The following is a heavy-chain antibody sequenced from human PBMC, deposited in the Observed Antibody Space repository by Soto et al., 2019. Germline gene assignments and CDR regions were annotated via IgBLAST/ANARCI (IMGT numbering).Heavy chain of an antibody. Sequence: NPSETLSLTCTVSGGSMSSYYWSWIRQPPGKGLEWIGYIYYSGSTNYNPSLKSRVTISVDTSKNQFSLKLSSVTAADTAMYYCAREAGVRYPFDPWGQGTLVTVSS. D-gene: IGHD3-9*01. CDR1: GGSMSSYY. J-gene: IGHJ5*02. V-gene: IGHV4-59*01. CDR3: AREAGVRYPFDP. CDR2: IYYSGST.